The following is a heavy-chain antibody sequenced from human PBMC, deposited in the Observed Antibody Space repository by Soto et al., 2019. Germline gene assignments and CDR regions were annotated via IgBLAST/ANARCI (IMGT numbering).Heavy chain of an antibody. Sequence: EVQLLESGGGLVQPGGSLRLSCAASGFTFSSYAMSWVRQAPGKGLEWVSGIVGSGASTYYADSVKGRFTISRDNSKNTLFLQMNSPRAEDTAVYYWAKDLQFSCWFGLYYFEYWGQGSLVTVSS. V-gene: IGHV3-23*01. J-gene: IGHJ4*02. CDR2: IVGSGAST. CDR1: GFTFSSYA. D-gene: IGHD6-19*01. CDR3: AKDLQFSCWFGLYYFEY.